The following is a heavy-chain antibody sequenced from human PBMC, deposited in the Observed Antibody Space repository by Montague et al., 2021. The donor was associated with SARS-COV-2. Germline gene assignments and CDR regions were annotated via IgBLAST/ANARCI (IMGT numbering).Heavy chain of an antibody. CDR2: VYPSGNT. Sequence: TLSLTCTVSGASVNTGHYYWSWIRQPAGKGLEWIARVYPSGNTNYNPSLKSRVSISVDTSKNQISLKLSSVTAADTAVYYCARVRGATLYFGEVGYYGMVVWGQGTTVTVSS. J-gene: IGHJ6*02. CDR3: ARVRGATLYFGEVGYYGMVV. V-gene: IGHV4-61*02. CDR1: GASVNTGHYY. D-gene: IGHD3-10*01.